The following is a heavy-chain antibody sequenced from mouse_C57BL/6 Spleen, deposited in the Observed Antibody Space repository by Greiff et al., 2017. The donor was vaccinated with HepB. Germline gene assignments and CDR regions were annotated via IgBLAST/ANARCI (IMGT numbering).Heavy chain of an antibody. CDR3: ARGEYFDV. Sequence: EVKLVESGGDLVKPGASLKLSCAASGFTFSSYGMSWVRQTPDQRLEWVATISSGGSYTYYTDSVKGRFTISRDNAKNTPYLQMSSLKSEDTAMYYCARGEYFDVWGTGTTVTVSS. CDR1: GFTFSSYG. CDR2: ISSGGSYT. J-gene: IGHJ1*03. V-gene: IGHV5-6*01.